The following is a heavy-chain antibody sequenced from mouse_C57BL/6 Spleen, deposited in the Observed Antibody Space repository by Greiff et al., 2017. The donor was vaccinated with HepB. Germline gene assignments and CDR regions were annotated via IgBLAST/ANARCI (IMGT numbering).Heavy chain of an antibody. J-gene: IGHJ1*03. CDR3: ASITTVVAPYWYFDV. CDR2: ISYDGSN. Sequence: EVKLMESGPGLVKPSQSLSLTCSVTGYSITSGYYWNWIRQFPGNKLEWMGYISYDGSNNYNPSLKNRISITRDTSKNQFFLKLNSVTTEDTATYYWASITTVVAPYWYFDVWGTGTTVTVSS. V-gene: IGHV3-6*01. D-gene: IGHD1-1*01. CDR1: GYSITSGYY.